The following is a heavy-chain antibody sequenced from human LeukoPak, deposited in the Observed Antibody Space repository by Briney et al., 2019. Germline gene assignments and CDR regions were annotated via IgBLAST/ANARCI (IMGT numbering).Heavy chain of an antibody. CDR3: ARAVAAGRRFDY. CDR2: ISAYNGNT. D-gene: IGHD6-13*01. V-gene: IGHV1-18*01. J-gene: IGHJ4*02. CDR1: GYTFTSYG. Sequence: GASVKVSCKASGYTFTSYGISWVRQAPGQGLEWMGWISAYNGNTNYAQKLQGRVTMTRDTSTSTLYMELSSLESDDTAVYFCARAVAAGRRFDYWGQGTLAIVSS.